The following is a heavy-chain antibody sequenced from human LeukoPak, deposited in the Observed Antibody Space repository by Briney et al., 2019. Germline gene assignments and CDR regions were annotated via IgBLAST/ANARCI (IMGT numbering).Heavy chain of an antibody. CDR2: INHSGST. CDR1: GGSFSGYY. J-gene: IGHJ4*02. CDR3: ARAQDSPAAGGTAVDYYFDY. V-gene: IGHV4-34*01. Sequence: RPSETLSLTCAVSGGSFSGYYWSWIRQPPGKGLEWIGEINHSGSTNYNPSLKSRVTISVDTSKNQFSLKLSSVTAADTAVYYCARAQDSPAAGGTAVDYYFDYWGQGTLVTVSS. D-gene: IGHD6-13*01.